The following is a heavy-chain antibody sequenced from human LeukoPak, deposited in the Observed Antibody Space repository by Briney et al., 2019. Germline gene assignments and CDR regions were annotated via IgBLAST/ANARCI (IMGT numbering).Heavy chain of an antibody. V-gene: IGHV1-46*01. Sequence: ASVKVSCKASGYTFTSNYMHWVRQAPGQGLEWMGVINPTGGSTSYAHKFQGRITLTRDMSTSTDYLELSSLRSDDTAVYYCASDSSSSYYYYYYMDVWGKGTTVTVSS. D-gene: IGHD6-13*01. J-gene: IGHJ6*03. CDR3: ASDSSSSYYYYYYMDV. CDR2: INPTGGST. CDR1: GYTFTSNY.